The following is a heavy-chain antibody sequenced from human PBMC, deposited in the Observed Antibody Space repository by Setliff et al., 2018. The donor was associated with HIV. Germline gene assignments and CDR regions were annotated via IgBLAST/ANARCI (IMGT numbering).Heavy chain of an antibody. CDR3: ARRTLITGYDY. D-gene: IGHD3-16*01. Sequence: PAETLSLTCTVSGGSISSSSYYWGWIRQPPGKGLEWIGSLYYSRTTYYNPALKSRLTISVDTSKNQFSLKLSSVTAADTAVYYCARRTLITGYDYWGQGTLVTVSS. CDR2: LYYSRTT. V-gene: IGHV4-39*01. J-gene: IGHJ4*02. CDR1: GGSISSSSYY.